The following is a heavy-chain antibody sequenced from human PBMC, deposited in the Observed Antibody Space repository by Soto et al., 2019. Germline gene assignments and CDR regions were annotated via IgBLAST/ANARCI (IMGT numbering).Heavy chain of an antibody. V-gene: IGHV5-51*01. D-gene: IGHD6-6*01. CDR1: GYSFTSYW. Sequence: EVQLVQSGAEVKKPGESLKISCKGSGYSFTSYWIGWVRQMPGKGLEWMGIIYPGGSDTRYSPSFQGQVTISADKSISTAYLQWSSLKASDTAMYYCARLAQAFEYSKSLHYFDYWGQGTLVTVSS. CDR2: IYPGGSDT. J-gene: IGHJ4*02. CDR3: ARLAQAFEYSKSLHYFDY.